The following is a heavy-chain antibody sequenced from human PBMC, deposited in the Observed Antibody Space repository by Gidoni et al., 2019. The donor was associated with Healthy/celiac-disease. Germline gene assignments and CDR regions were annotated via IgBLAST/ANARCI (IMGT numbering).Heavy chain of an antibody. CDR1: GGSISSYY. V-gene: IGHV4-59*08. D-gene: IGHD2-15*01. CDR3: ARLLYPAGRLDWYFDL. CDR2: IYYSGST. J-gene: IGHJ2*01. Sequence: QVQLQASGPGLVKPSETLSLTCTVSGGSISSYYWSWIRKPPGKGLEWIGYIYYSGSTNSNPSLKSRVTISVDTSKNQFSLKLSSVTAADTAVYYCARLLYPAGRLDWYFDLWGRGTLVTVTS.